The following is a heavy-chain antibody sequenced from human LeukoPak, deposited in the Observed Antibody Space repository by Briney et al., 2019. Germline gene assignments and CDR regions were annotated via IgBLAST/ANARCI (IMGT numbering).Heavy chain of an antibody. CDR2: IWYGGSSK. V-gene: IGHV3-33*08. J-gene: IGHJ3*02. CDR3: ARLHDASEEDDAFDI. D-gene: IGHD1-1*01. Sequence: GRSLRLSCAASGFTFSSYGMHWVRQAPGKGLEWVAVIWYGGSSKYYADSVKGRFTISRDNAKNSLYLQMNSLRAEDTALYHCARLHDASEEDDAFDIWGQGTMVTVSS. CDR1: GFTFSSYG.